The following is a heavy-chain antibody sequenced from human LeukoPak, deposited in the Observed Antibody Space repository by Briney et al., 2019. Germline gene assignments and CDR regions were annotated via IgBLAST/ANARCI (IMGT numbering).Heavy chain of an antibody. J-gene: IGHJ4*02. CDR1: GYTFTGYY. CDR2: INPNSGGT. CDR3: ARGTIAAAGSPDY. Sequence: ASVKVSCKASGYTFTGYYMHWVRQAPGQGREWMGWINPNSGGTNYAQKFQGRVTMTRDTSISTAYMELSSLRSEDTAVYYCARGTIAAAGSPDYWGQGTLVTVSS. V-gene: IGHV1-2*02. D-gene: IGHD6-13*01.